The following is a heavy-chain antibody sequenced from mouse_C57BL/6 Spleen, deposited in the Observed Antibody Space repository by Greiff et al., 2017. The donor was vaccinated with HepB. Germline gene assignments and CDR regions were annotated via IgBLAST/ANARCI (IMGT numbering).Heavy chain of an antibody. CDR1: GYAFSSSW. CDR2: IYPGDGDT. Sequence: QVQLQQSGPELVKPGASVKISCKASGYAFSSSWMNWVKQRPGKGLEWIGRIYPGDGDTNYNGKFKGKATLTADKSSSTAYRQLSSLTSEDSAVYFCARGYYGSRNYFDYWGQGTTLTVSS. V-gene: IGHV1-82*01. D-gene: IGHD1-1*01. CDR3: ARGYYGSRNYFDY. J-gene: IGHJ2*01.